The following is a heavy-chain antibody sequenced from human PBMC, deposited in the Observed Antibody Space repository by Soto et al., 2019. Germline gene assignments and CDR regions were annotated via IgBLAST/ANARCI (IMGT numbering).Heavy chain of an antibody. CDR2: ISSSSSYI. V-gene: IGHV3-21*01. Sequence: GGSLRLSCAASGFTFSSYSMNWVRQAPGKGLEWVSSISSSSSYIYYADSVKGRFTISRDNAKNSLYLQMNSLRAEDTAVYYCARDRAPVLLWFGGAGMDVWGQGTTVTVSS. CDR3: ARDRAPVLLWFGGAGMDV. J-gene: IGHJ6*02. D-gene: IGHD3-10*01. CDR1: GFTFSSYS.